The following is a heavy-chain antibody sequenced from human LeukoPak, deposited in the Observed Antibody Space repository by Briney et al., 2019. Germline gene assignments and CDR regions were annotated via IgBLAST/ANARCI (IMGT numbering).Heavy chain of an antibody. CDR1: GYTFTGYH. D-gene: IGHD3-10*01. V-gene: IGHV1-2*02. CDR3: ARDSGEVPDY. CDR2: INPNSGGT. Sequence: ASVKVSCKASGYTFTGYHIHWVRQAPGQGLEWMGWINPNSGGTNYAQKFQGRVTMARDTSISTAHMELSRLTSDDTAVYYCARDSGEVPDYWGQGTLVTVSS. J-gene: IGHJ4*02.